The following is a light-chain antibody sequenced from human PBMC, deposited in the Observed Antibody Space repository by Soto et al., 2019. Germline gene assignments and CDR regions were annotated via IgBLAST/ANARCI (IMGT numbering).Light chain of an antibody. CDR2: EVN. CDR1: SSDVGGYNY. CDR3: SSYAGSSNV. Sequence: QSALPQPPSASGSPGQSVAISCTGTSSDVGGYNYVSWYQQHSGKAPKLMIYEVNKRPSGVPDRFSGSKSGNTASLTVSGLQAEDEADYYCSSYAGSSNVFGTGTKVTVL. J-gene: IGLJ1*01. V-gene: IGLV2-8*01.